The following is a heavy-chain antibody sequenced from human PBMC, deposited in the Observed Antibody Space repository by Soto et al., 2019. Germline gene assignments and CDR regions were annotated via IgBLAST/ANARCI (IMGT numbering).Heavy chain of an antibody. V-gene: IGHV3-21*03. CDR3: SRSSGQNIGALPTAGGLDV. D-gene: IGHD6-25*01. Sequence: GGSLRLSCATSRFTFSSHSMNWVRQAPGKGLEWVSYISSSSSYIYYADSVKGRFTISRDNDKNSLYLQMNRLRPEDTAVYDFSRSSGQNIGALPTAGGLDVWGQGNTVTVSS. J-gene: IGHJ6*02. CDR1: RFTFSSHS. CDR2: ISSSSSYI.